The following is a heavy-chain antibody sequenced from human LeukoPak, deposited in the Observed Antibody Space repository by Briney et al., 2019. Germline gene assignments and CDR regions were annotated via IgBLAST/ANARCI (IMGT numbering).Heavy chain of an antibody. V-gene: IGHV3-7*01. CDR2: IKQDGSEK. Sequence: WGSLRLSCAASGFTFSSYWMSWVRQAPGKGLEWVANIKQDGSEKYYVDSVKGRFTISRDNAKNSLYLQMNSLRAEDTAVYYCARERSSSGSYYYYYYVMDVWGQGTTVTVSS. CDR1: GFTFSSYW. D-gene: IGHD1-26*01. J-gene: IGHJ6*02. CDR3: ARERSSSGSYYYYYYVMDV.